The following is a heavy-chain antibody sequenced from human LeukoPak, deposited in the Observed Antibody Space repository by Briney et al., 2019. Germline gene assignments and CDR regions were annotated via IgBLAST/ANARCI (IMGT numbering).Heavy chain of an antibody. J-gene: IGHJ4*02. CDR2: ISSSGSAI. Sequence: GGSLSLSCAASGFTFSSYEMNWVRQAPGEGLEWVSKISSSGSAIYYADSVKGRFTISRDNAKSTLYLRVNSLRAEDTAVYYCARGGSLGYWGQGTLVTVSS. CDR1: GFTFSSYE. CDR3: ARGGSLGY. D-gene: IGHD6-19*01. V-gene: IGHV3-48*03.